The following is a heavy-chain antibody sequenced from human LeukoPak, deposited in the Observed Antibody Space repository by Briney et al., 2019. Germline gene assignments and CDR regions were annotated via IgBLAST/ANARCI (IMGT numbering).Heavy chain of an antibody. CDR3: VRGRGSYGWFDP. Sequence: GGSLRLSCAASELNFENHWMHWVRQVPGKGLEWVSRTDAGGSSTSYADSVRGRFSISRDDAKNTVDLQMNSLRGGDTAVYYCVRGRGSYGWFDPWGQGTLVTVSS. V-gene: IGHV3-74*01. CDR2: TDAGGSST. CDR1: ELNFENHW. D-gene: IGHD3-10*01. J-gene: IGHJ5*02.